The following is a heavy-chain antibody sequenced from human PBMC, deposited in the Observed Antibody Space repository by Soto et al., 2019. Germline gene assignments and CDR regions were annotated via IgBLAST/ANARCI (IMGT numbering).Heavy chain of an antibody. Sequence: PGGSLRLSCAASGFTVSSNYMSWVRQAPGKGLEWVSVIYSGGSTYYADSVKGRFTISRDNSKNTLYLQMNSLRAEDTAVYYCARDQNHYNYFDYWGQGTLVTVSS. CDR3: ARDQNHYNYFDY. CDR1: GFTVSSNY. CDR2: IYSGGST. D-gene: IGHD4-4*01. V-gene: IGHV3-53*01. J-gene: IGHJ4*02.